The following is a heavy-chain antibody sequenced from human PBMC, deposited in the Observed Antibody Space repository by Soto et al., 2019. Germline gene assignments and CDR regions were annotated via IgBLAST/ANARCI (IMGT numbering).Heavy chain of an antibody. CDR3: AAPTKVWSYAFDI. V-gene: IGHV1-58*01. J-gene: IGHJ3*02. CDR2: IVVGSGNT. CDR1: GFTFTSSA. Sequence: ASVKVSCKASGFTFTSSAVQWVRQARGQRLECIGWIVVGSGNTNYAQKFQERVTITSDMSTSTAYRELSSMRYEDTAVSSCAAPTKVWSYAFDIWGQGTMVTVSS. D-gene: IGHD2-21*01.